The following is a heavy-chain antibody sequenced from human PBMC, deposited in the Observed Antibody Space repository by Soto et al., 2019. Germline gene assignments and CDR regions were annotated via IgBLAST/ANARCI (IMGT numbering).Heavy chain of an antibody. J-gene: IGHJ6*02. Sequence: AAVKVSCKASGYTFTSYGISWVRQAPGQGLEWMGWISAYNGNTSYAQKLQGRVTMTTDTSTSTAYMELRSLRSDDSAVYYCARVQGDYVWGSYNYYYYGMDVRGQGTTVTVSS. D-gene: IGHD3-16*01. CDR1: GYTFTSYG. CDR3: ARVQGDYVWGSYNYYYYGMDV. V-gene: IGHV1-18*04. CDR2: ISAYNGNT.